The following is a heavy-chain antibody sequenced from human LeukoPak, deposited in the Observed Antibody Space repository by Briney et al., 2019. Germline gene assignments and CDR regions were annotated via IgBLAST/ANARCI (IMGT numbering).Heavy chain of an antibody. CDR1: GGTFSSYA. V-gene: IGHV1-69*05. Sequence: SVKVSCKASGGTFSSYAISWVRQAPGQGLEWMGGIIPIFGTANYAQKYQGRVTITTDESTSTAYMELSSLRSEDTAVYYCARDYYGSGSAFDYWGQGTLVTVSS. CDR3: ARDYYGSGSAFDY. D-gene: IGHD3-10*01. J-gene: IGHJ4*02. CDR2: IIPIFGTA.